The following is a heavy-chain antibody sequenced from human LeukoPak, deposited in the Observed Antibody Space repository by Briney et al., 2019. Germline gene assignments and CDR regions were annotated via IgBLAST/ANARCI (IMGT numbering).Heavy chain of an antibody. V-gene: IGHV3-30*04. Sequence: PGGSLRLSCAASGFTFSSYAMHWVRQAPGKGLEWVAVISYDGSNNYYADSVKGRFTISRDNSKNTLYLQMNSLRAEDTAVYYCARDGEPHNYYYMDVWGKGTTVTVSS. J-gene: IGHJ6*03. CDR3: ARDGEPHNYYYMDV. CDR1: GFTFSSYA. D-gene: IGHD1-26*01. CDR2: ISYDGSNN.